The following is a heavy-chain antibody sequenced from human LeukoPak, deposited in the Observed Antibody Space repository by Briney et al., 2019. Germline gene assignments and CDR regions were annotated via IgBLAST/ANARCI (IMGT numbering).Heavy chain of an antibody. Sequence: PGGSLRLSCAASGFTFSSYAMSWVRQAPGKGLVWVSRISSDGSTTTYADSVKGRFTISRDNAKNTMYLQMNSLRAEDTALYYCARVTEYSTAGMRYWGQGTLVTVSS. CDR3: ARVTEYSTAGMRY. CDR2: ISSDGSTT. D-gene: IGHD6-13*01. V-gene: IGHV3-74*01. J-gene: IGHJ4*02. CDR1: GFTFSSYA.